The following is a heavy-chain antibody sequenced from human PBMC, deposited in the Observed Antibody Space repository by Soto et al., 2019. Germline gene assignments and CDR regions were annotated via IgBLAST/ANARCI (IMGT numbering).Heavy chain of an antibody. D-gene: IGHD3-3*02. CDR3: ARDKDRQQLGGNYYYIMDV. V-gene: IGHV1-69*12. Sequence: QVQLVQSGAEVKKPGSSVKVSCKTSGGTFRTSAISWVRQAPGQGLEWMGGIMPVFPTPDYAQKFQGRVTITADESTGTAYMEVGSLRSEDTAVYYCARDKDRQQLGGNYYYIMDVWGQGTTVTVSS. CDR2: IMPVFPTP. CDR1: GGTFRTSA. J-gene: IGHJ6*01.